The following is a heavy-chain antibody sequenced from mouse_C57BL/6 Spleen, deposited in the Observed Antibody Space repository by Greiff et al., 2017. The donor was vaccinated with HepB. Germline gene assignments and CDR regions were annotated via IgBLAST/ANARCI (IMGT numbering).Heavy chain of an antibody. D-gene: IGHD1-1*01. V-gene: IGHV3-6*01. J-gene: IGHJ4*01. CDR2: ISYDGSN. Sequence: EVQVVDSGPGLVKPSQSLSLTCSVTGYSITSGYCWNWIRQFPGNKLEWMGYISYDGSNNYNPSLKNRISITRDTSKNQFFLKLNSVTTEDTATYYCAITTVVATDYWGQGTSVTVSS. CDR3: AITTVVATDY. CDR1: GYSITSGYC.